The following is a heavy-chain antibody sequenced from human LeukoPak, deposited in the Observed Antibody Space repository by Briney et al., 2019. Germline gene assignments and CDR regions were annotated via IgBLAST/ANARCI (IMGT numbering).Heavy chain of an antibody. V-gene: IGHV3-15*01. Sequence: GGSLRLSCAASGCTFRNGWMTWVRQAPGKGLEWVGRIKSKTDGGTTDYAAPVKGRFTISRDDSKNTLFLQMNSLKTEDTAVYYCTMDGLRDNSGWYVDYWGQGTLVTVSS. CDR3: TMDGLRDNSGWYVDY. CDR1: GCTFRNGW. J-gene: IGHJ4*02. CDR2: IKSKTDGGTT. D-gene: IGHD6-19*01.